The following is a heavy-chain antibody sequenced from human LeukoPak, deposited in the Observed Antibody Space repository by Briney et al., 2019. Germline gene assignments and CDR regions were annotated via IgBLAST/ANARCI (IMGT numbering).Heavy chain of an antibody. CDR1: GFMFSFYW. J-gene: IGHJ4*02. V-gene: IGHV3-23*01. D-gene: IGHD1-1*01. Sequence: GGSLRLSCATSGFMFSFYWMNWVRQAPGEGLEWVSAISGSGGSTYYADYVKGRFTISRDNSKTTLSLQMSSLGGDDTDVYYCEKGIWRYFDYWGQGTLVTVSS. CDR3: EKGIWRYFDY. CDR2: ISGSGGST.